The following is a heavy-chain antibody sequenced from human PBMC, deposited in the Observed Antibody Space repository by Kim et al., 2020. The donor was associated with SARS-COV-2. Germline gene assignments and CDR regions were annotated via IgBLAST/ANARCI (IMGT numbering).Heavy chain of an antibody. CDR3: AKDPTERSGSFSLDY. CDR1: GFTFSSYG. D-gene: IGHD3-10*01. CDR2: ISYDGSNK. J-gene: IGHJ4*02. V-gene: IGHV3-30*18. Sequence: GGSLRLSCAASGFTFSSYGMHWVRQAPGKGLEWVAVISYDGSNKYYADSVKGRFTISRYNSKNTLYLQMNSLRAEDTAVYYCAKDPTERSGSFSLDYWGQGTLVTVSS.